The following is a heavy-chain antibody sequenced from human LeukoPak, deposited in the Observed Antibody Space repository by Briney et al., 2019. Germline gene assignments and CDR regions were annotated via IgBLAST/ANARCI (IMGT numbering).Heavy chain of an antibody. Sequence: GGSLRLSCAASGFTFSSYAMSWVRQAPGKGLEWVSAISGSGGSTYYADSVKGRFTISRDNSKNTLYLQMNSLRAEDTAVCYCAHGDYGGQAYNWFDPWGQGTLVTVSS. V-gene: IGHV3-23*01. CDR2: ISGSGGST. D-gene: IGHD4-17*01. J-gene: IGHJ5*02. CDR3: AHGDYGGQAYNWFDP. CDR1: GFTFSSYA.